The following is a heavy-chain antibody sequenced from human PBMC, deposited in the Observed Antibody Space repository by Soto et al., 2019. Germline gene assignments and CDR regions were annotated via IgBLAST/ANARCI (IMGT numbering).Heavy chain of an antibody. CDR2: TYYRSRWYN. Sequence: SQTLSLTCAISGDSVSGNSAAWNWIRQSPSRGLEWLGRTYYRSRWYNDYAVSVKSRITVTPDTSKNQFSLHLNSVTPEDTAVSYCAREFPYYVRCDRYLDYCGQGSLVTVSS. CDR1: GDSVSGNSAA. J-gene: IGHJ4*02. D-gene: IGHD3-16*01. CDR3: AREFPYYVRCDRYLDY. V-gene: IGHV6-1*01.